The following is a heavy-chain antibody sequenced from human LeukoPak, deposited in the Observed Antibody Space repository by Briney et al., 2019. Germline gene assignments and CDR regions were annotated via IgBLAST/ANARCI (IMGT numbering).Heavy chain of an antibody. CDR2: IYSGGST. V-gene: IGHV3-66*01. Sequence: GGSLRLSCAASGFTFSSYSMNWVRQAPGKGLEWVSVIYSGGSTYYADSVKGRFTISRDNSKNTLYLQMNSLRAEDTAVYYCARDLAIITYYDFWSGYHSEGMDVWGQGTTVTVSS. CDR3: ARDLAIITYYDFWSGYHSEGMDV. J-gene: IGHJ6*02. D-gene: IGHD3-3*01. CDR1: GFTFSSYS.